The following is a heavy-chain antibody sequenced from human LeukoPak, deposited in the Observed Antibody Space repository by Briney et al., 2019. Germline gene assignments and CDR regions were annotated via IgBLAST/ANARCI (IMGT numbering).Heavy chain of an antibody. CDR1: GFTFSSYG. Sequence: PGGSLRLSCAASGFTFSSYGMHWVRQAPGKGLEWVAFIRYDGSNKYYADSVKGRFTISRDNSKNTLYLQINSLRAEDTAVYYCAKDEGSGWYVGPNWFDPWGQGTLVTVSS. CDR2: IRYDGSNK. J-gene: IGHJ5*02. V-gene: IGHV3-30*02. CDR3: AKDEGSGWYVGPNWFDP. D-gene: IGHD6-19*01.